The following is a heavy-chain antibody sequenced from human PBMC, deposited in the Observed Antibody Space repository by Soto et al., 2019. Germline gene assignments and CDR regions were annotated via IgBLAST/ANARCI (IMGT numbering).Heavy chain of an antibody. CDR3: ARLARSSWYWFDP. V-gene: IGHV4-39*01. Sequence: QLQLQESGPGLVKPSETLSLTCTVSGGSISSDSYYWGWIRQPPGKGLEWIATIYYTGSTYYNPSLKSRVTISVDTSKNQFSLKLTSVTAADTAVYYCARLARSSWYWFDPWGQGTLVTVSS. J-gene: IGHJ5*02. CDR2: IYYTGST. D-gene: IGHD6-13*01. CDR1: GGSISSDSYY.